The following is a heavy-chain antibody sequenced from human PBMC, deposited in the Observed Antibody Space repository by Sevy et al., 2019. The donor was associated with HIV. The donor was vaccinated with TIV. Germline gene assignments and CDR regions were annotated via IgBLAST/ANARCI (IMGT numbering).Heavy chain of an antibody. D-gene: IGHD4-17*01. CDR2: IYSGGST. CDR3: ARDHDSGDYYFDY. J-gene: IGHJ4*02. Sequence: GGSLRLSCAASGFTVSSNYMSWVRQAPGKGLEWVSVIYSGGSTYYADSVKGLFIISRDNSKNTLYLQMNSLRAEDTAVYYCARDHDSGDYYFDYWGQGTLVTVSS. V-gene: IGHV3-53*01. CDR1: GFTVSSNY.